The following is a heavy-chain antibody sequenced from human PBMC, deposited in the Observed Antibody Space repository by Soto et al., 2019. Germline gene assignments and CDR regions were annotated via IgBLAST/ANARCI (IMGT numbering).Heavy chain of an antibody. Sequence: QITLKESGPTLVKPTQTLTLTCTFSGFSLSTSGVGVGWIRQPPGKALEWLALIYWNDDKCYSPSLKSRLTITKDTSKNQVVLTMTNMDPVDIATYSCARNIQRSQPAKGYFDLWGRGTLVTVSS. CDR1: GFSLSTSGVG. CDR2: IYWNDDK. CDR3: ARNIQRSQPAKGYFDL. V-gene: IGHV2-5*01. D-gene: IGHD6-13*01. J-gene: IGHJ2*01.